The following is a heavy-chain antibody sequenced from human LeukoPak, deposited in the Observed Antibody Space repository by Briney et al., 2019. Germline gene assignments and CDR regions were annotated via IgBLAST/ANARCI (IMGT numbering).Heavy chain of an antibody. D-gene: IGHD2-2*02. Sequence: GASVKVSCKASGYTFTSYYMHWVLQAPGHGLEWMGIINPSGGSTSYAQKFQGRVTMTRDTSTSTVYMELSSLRSEDTAVYYCARGQYQLLYSDYFDYWGQGTLVTVSS. CDR1: GYTFTSYY. V-gene: IGHV1-46*03. CDR3: ARGQYQLLYSDYFDY. CDR2: INPSGGST. J-gene: IGHJ4*02.